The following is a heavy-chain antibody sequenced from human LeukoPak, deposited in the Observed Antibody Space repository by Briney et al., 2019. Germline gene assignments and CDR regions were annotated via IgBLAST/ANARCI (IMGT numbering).Heavy chain of an antibody. Sequence: GGSLRLSCAASGFTFSSYAMSWVRQAPGKGLEWVSAISSSGGSTYYADSVKGRFTISRDNSKNTLYPQMNSLRAEDTAVYYCAKDPPYSGFNYWGQGTLVTVSS. D-gene: IGHD5-12*01. CDR3: AKDPPYSGFNY. V-gene: IGHV3-23*01. J-gene: IGHJ4*02. CDR2: ISSSGGST. CDR1: GFTFSSYA.